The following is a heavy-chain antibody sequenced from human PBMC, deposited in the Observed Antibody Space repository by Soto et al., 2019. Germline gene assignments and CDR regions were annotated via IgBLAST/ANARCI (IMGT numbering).Heavy chain of an antibody. D-gene: IGHD6-13*01. CDR1: GYSFTSYW. V-gene: IGHV5-51*01. CDR2: IYPGDSDT. CDR3: ARSSSWYRDAFDI. Sequence: PGESLKISCKGSGYSFTSYWIGWVRQMPGKGLEWMGIIYPGDSDTRYSPSFQGQVTISADKSTSTAYLQWSSLKASDTAMYYCARSSSWYRDAFDIWGQGTMVTVSS. J-gene: IGHJ3*02.